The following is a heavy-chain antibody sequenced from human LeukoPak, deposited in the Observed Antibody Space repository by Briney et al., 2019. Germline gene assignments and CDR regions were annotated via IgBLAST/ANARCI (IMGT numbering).Heavy chain of an antibody. CDR2: INHSGST. CDR1: GGSFSGYY. D-gene: IGHD3-16*01. CDR3: ARVLYYYYMDV. J-gene: IGHJ6*03. V-gene: IGHV4-34*01. Sequence: SETLSLTCAVYGGSFSGYYWSWICQPPGKGLEWIGEINHSGSTNYNPSLKSRVTISVDTSKNQFSLKLSSVTAADTAVYYCARVLYYYYMDVWGKGTTVTVSS.